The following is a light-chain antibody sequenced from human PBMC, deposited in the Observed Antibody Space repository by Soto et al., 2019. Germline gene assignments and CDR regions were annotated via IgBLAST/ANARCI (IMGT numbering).Light chain of an antibody. CDR1: QAVNTR. Sequence: EIVLTQSPATLSSFPGDRVTLSCRASQAVNTRLAWYQHKPGQAPRLLIYGTSSRATGIPDRFSGSGSGTDFTLTISRLEPEDFAVYYCQQYDRSPWTFGQGTKVDIK. V-gene: IGKV3-20*01. J-gene: IGKJ1*01. CDR2: GTS. CDR3: QQYDRSPWT.